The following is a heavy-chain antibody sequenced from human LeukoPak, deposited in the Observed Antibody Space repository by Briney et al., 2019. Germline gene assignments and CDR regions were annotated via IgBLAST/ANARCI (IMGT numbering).Heavy chain of an antibody. CDR3: ARDQQGGYDILTGYYRGAFDI. D-gene: IGHD3-9*01. J-gene: IGHJ3*02. Sequence: SETLSLTCTVSGGSISSYYWSWIRQPPGKGLEWIGYIYYSGSTNYNPSLKSRVTISVDTSKNQFSLKLSSVTAADTAVYYCARDQQGGYDILTGYYRGAFDIWGQGTMVTDSS. CDR2: IYYSGST. V-gene: IGHV4-59*01. CDR1: GGSISSYY.